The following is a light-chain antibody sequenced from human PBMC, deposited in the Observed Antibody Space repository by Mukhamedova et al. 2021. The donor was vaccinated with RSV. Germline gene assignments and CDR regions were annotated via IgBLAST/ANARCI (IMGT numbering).Light chain of an antibody. Sequence: WYQQHPDKAPKLIIYEVSNRSSGVSNRFSGSKSGNTASLTISGLQAEDETDYYCTSYTSSNTYVFGTGTKVTVL. J-gene: IGLJ1*01. CDR2: EVS. V-gene: IGLV2-14*01. CDR3: TSYTSSNTYV.